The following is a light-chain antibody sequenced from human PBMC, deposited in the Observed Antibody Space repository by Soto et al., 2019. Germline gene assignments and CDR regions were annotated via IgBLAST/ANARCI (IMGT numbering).Light chain of an antibody. V-gene: IGLV2-8*01. J-gene: IGLJ1*01. Sequence: QSVLNQPPSASGSPGQSVTISCTGTSSDVGGYNYVSWYQQHPGKAPKLMIYEVSKRPSGVPDRFSGSKSGNTASLTVSGLQAEDEADYYCSSYAGSNNFVVFGTGTKVTVL. CDR1: SSDVGGYNY. CDR3: SSYAGSNNFVV. CDR2: EVS.